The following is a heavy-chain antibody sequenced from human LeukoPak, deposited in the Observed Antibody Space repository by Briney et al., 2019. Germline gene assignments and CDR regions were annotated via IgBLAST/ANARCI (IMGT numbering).Heavy chain of an antibody. V-gene: IGHV4-34*01. CDR3: ARGASPFGRYFDWLSPKYFDY. J-gene: IGHJ4*02. D-gene: IGHD3-9*01. CDR1: GGSFSGYY. CDR2: INHSGST. Sequence: PSETLSLTCAVYGGSFSGYYWSWIRQPPGKGLEWIGEINHSGSTNYNPSLKSRVTISVDTSKKQFSLKLSSLTAADTAVYYCARGASPFGRYFDWLSPKYFDYWGQGTLVTVSS.